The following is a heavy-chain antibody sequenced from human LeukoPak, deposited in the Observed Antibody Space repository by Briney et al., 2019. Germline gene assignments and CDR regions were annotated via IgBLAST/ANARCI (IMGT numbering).Heavy chain of an antibody. J-gene: IGHJ4*02. D-gene: IGHD6-13*01. V-gene: IGHV3-7*01. CDR3: ARILSSIAAADSYDY. Sequence: PGGSLRLSCAASGFTCSNFWMSWVRQAPGKGLEWVANMKEDGSEKYYVDSVKGRFTISRDNAKNSVYLQMNSLRAEDTAVYYCARILSSIAAADSYDYWGQGTLVTVSS. CDR1: GFTCSNFW. CDR2: MKEDGSEK.